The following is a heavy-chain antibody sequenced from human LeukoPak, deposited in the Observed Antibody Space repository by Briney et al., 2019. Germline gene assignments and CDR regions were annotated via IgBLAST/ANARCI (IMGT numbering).Heavy chain of an antibody. J-gene: IGHJ4*02. D-gene: IGHD5-12*01. Sequence: GGSLRLSCAASGFTFSSYWMSWVRQAPGKGLEWVANMKQDGTEKYYVDSVKGRFTISRDNAKNSLYLQMNTLRAEDTAVYYCARTYSGYDNNFDYWGQGTLVTVSS. CDR1: GFTFSSYW. CDR2: MKQDGTEK. CDR3: ARTYSGYDNNFDY. V-gene: IGHV3-7*01.